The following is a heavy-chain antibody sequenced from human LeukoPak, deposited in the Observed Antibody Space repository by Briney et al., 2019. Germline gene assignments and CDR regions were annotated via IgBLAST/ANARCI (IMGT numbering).Heavy chain of an antibody. Sequence: GGSLRLSCAASGFTSSNYWMTWVRQSPGKGLEWVAIIKPDGSGKYHVDSVKGRFTISRDNAKNSLYLQMSSLRAEDTAVYYCARGGHRQKEFWGQGTLVTVSS. CDR2: IKPDGSGK. J-gene: IGHJ4*02. V-gene: IGHV3-7*01. CDR3: ARGGHRQKEF. D-gene: IGHD3-10*01. CDR1: GFTSSNYW.